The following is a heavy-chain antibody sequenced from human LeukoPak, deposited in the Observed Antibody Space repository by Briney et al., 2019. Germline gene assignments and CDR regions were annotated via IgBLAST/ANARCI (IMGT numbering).Heavy chain of an antibody. CDR1: GFTSSNYW. J-gene: IGHJ4*02. D-gene: IGHD6-13*01. CDR3: ASGRQLGY. V-gene: IGHV3-7*01. CDR2: IKEDGSEK. Sequence: GGSLSLSCAASGFTSSNYWMSWVRQAPGKGLEWVANIKEDGSEKYYVDSVKGRFTISRDNARNSLYLQMNSLRAEDTAVYYCASGRQLGYWGQGTLVTVSS.